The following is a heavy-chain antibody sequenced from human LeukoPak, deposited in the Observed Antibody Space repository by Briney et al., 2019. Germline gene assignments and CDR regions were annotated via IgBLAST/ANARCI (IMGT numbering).Heavy chain of an antibody. CDR1: GYSFSSYG. Sequence: GGSPRLSCAVSGYSFSSYGMHWVRQAPGKGLEWVAVIWYDGTNKYYADSVKGRFTISRDNSKNTLYLQMNSLRAEDTAVYYCARDQRGFSYSKYYFVYWGQGTLVTVSS. CDR3: ARDQRGFSYSKYYFVY. CDR2: IWYDGTNK. D-gene: IGHD5-18*01. J-gene: IGHJ4*02. V-gene: IGHV3-33*01.